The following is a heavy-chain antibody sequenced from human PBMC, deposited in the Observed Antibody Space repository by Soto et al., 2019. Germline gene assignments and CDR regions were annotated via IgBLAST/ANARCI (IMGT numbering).Heavy chain of an antibody. V-gene: IGHV3-23*01. CDR3: AKDKPGTTSFDY. J-gene: IGHJ4*02. CDR2: ISDRGDTT. Sequence: GGSLRLSCAASGFTISSNAMYWVRQAPGKGLEWVSGISDRGDTTHYADSVKGRFTISRDTSKNTLYLQLNTLRADDTAVYCCAKDKPGTTSFDYWGQGTLVTVSS. D-gene: IGHD1-1*01. CDR1: GFTISSNA.